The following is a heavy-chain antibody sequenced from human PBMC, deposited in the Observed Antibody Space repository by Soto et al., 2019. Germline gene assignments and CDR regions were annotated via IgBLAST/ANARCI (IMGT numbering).Heavy chain of an antibody. J-gene: IGHJ2*01. Sequence: SETLSLTCAVYGGSFSGYYWSWIRQPPGKGLEWIGEINHSGSTNYNPSLKSRVTISVDTSKNQFSLKLSSVTAADTAVYYCAREYCSGGSCRRAEWYFDLWGRGTLVTVSS. V-gene: IGHV4-34*01. CDR3: AREYCSGGSCRRAEWYFDL. CDR1: GGSFSGYY. CDR2: INHSGST. D-gene: IGHD2-15*01.